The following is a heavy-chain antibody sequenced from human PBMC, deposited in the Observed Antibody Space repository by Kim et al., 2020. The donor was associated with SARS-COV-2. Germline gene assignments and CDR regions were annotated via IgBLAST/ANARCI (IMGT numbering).Heavy chain of an antibody. V-gene: IGHV3-30*01. CDR3: ARDYYDSSGYSNYGMDV. D-gene: IGHD3-22*01. J-gene: IGHJ6*02. Sequence: VKGRCPISRDNSKNTLYLQMNSLRAEDTAVYYCARDYYDSSGYSNYGMDVWGQGTTVTVSS.